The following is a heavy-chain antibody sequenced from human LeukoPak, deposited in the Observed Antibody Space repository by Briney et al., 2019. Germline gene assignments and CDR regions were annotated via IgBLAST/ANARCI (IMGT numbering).Heavy chain of an antibody. Sequence: SETLSLTCAVYGGSFSGYYWSWIRQPPGKGLEWIGEINHSGSTNYNPSLKSRVTISVVTSKNQFSLKLSSVTAADTAVYYCARGGVPAADYYFDYWGQGTLVTASS. J-gene: IGHJ4*02. V-gene: IGHV4-34*01. CDR2: INHSGST. CDR1: GGSFSGYY. CDR3: ARGGVPAADYYFDY. D-gene: IGHD2-2*01.